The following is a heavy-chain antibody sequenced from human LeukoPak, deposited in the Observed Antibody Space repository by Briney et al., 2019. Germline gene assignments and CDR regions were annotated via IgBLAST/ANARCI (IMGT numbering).Heavy chain of an antibody. J-gene: IGHJ6*02. Sequence: SEALSLTCAVSGGSISSENWWSWVRQSPGKRLEWIGEIYHNGNTNYNPSLKSRVAISVDKSKSQFSLKLSSVTAADTAVYYCASANYYYYYGLDVWGQGTTVTVSS. V-gene: IGHV4-4*02. CDR3: ASANYYYYYGLDV. CDR2: IYHNGNT. CDR1: GGSISSENW.